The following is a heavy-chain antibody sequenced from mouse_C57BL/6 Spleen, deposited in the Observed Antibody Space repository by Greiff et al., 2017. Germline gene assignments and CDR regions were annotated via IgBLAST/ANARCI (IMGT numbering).Heavy chain of an antibody. D-gene: IGHD2-1*01. CDR3: ESGDYCGRSCFAY. Sequence: QVQLQQPGTELVKPGASVKLSCKASGYTFTSYWMHWVKQRPGQGLEWIGNINPGNGGTNYNEKFKSMATLTVDKSSSTAYMQLSSLTSEDSAVYYCESGDYCGRSCFAYWGQGTLVTVSA. J-gene: IGHJ3*01. CDR2: INPGNGGT. CDR1: GYTFTSYW. V-gene: IGHV1-53*01.